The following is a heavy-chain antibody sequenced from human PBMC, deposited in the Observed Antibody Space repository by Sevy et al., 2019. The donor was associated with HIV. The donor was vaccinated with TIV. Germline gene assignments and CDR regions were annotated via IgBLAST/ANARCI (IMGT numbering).Heavy chain of an antibody. CDR2: FSFGCGQI. J-gene: IGHJ4*02. V-gene: IGHV3-21*04. CDR1: GFPFSKYS. D-gene: IGHD2-8*01. Sequence: GGCLRLSCAASGFPFSKYSMSWIRQTPGKGLEWVATFSFGCGQINYSDSVKGRFTISRDDSRNTFYLQMNSLRSDDTAIYYCAREGCTRPHDYWGQGTVVTVSS. CDR3: AREGCTRPHDY.